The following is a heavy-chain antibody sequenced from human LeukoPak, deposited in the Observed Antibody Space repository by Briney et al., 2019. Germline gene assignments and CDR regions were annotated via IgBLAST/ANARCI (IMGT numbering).Heavy chain of an antibody. Sequence: GGSLRLSCAASGFTFGGYAMYWVRQAPGKGLEWVSGISGSGGSTFYADSVKGRFTISRDNSENTVYLQMNSLRADDTAVYYCAKTTAGYSSGRYPGWPVDYWGQGTLVTVSS. CDR3: AKTTAGYSSGRYPGWPVDY. D-gene: IGHD6-19*01. J-gene: IGHJ4*02. CDR2: ISGSGGST. CDR1: GFTFGGYA. V-gene: IGHV3-23*01.